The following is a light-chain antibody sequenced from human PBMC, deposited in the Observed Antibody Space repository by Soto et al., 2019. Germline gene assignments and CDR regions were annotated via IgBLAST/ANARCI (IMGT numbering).Light chain of an antibody. CDR3: QQSHTFPYT. Sequence: DIQMTQSPSSVSVSVGDTVTITCRASQGISNWLAWYQQRPGKAPKLLIHAASRLHRGVPSRFSARRSGTDFTLTISSLQPEDFATYYCQQSHTFPYTFGQGTRLEIK. CDR1: QGISNW. J-gene: IGKJ2*01. CDR2: AAS. V-gene: IGKV1-12*01.